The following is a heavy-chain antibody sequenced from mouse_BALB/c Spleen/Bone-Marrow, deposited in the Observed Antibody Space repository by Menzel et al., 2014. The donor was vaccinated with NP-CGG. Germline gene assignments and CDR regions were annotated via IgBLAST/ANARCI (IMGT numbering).Heavy chain of an antibody. CDR1: GFSLKNYG. CDR3: ARDRAYGNWYFDV. D-gene: IGHD2-1*01. Sequence: QVQLQQSGPGLVAPSQSLSITCTVSGFSLKNYGVHWVRQPPGKGLEWLGVIRTGRGTNYNSALMSRLSISKDNSKSQVFLKMNSLQTDDTAMYYCARDRAYGNWYFDVWGAGTTVTVSS. V-gene: IGHV2-9*02. J-gene: IGHJ1*01. CDR2: IRTGRGT.